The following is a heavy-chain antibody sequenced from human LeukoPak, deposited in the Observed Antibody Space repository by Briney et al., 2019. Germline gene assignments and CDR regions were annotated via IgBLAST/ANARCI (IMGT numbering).Heavy chain of an antibody. Sequence: EESLKISCKGSGYSFTSYWISWVRQMPGKGLEWMGRIDPSDSYTNYSPSFQGHVTISADKSISTAYLQWSSLKASDTAMYYCARQQWLANLFDYWGQGTLVTVSS. CDR3: ARQQWLANLFDY. CDR2: IDPSDSYT. CDR1: GYSFTSYW. D-gene: IGHD6-19*01. V-gene: IGHV5-10-1*01. J-gene: IGHJ4*02.